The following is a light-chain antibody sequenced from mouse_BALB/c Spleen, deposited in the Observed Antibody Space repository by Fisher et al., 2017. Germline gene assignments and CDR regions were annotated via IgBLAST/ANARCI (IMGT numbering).Light chain of an antibody. CDR1: SSVSY. CDR3: QQWSSNPPT. V-gene: IGKV4-55*01. CDR2: DTS. Sequence: IVITQSPAIMSASPGEKVTMTCSASSSVSYMYWYQQKPGSSPRLLIYDTSNLASGVPVRFSGSGSGTSYSLTTSSMEAEDAATYYCQQWSSNPPTFGAGTKLELK. J-gene: IGKJ5*01.